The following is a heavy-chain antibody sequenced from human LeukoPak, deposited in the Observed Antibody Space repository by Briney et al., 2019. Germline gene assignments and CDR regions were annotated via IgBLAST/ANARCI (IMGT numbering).Heavy chain of an antibody. CDR2: IYYSGST. Sequence: SETLSLTCTVSGGSISSGNYYWSWIRQPPGKGLEWIGYIYYSGSTNYNPSLKSRVTISVDTSKNQFSLKLSSVTAADTAVYYCARFVLGYCSGGSCPNFDYWGQGTLVTVSS. J-gene: IGHJ4*02. D-gene: IGHD2-15*01. V-gene: IGHV4-61*01. CDR3: ARFVLGYCSGGSCPNFDY. CDR1: GGSISSGNYY.